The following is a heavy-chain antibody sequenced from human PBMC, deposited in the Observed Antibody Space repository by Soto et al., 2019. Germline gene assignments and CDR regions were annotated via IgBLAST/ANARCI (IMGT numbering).Heavy chain of an antibody. CDR3: ARDQEGGGSSGFSQGFDP. D-gene: IGHD6-25*01. CDR2: IYYSGST. Sequence: SETLSLTCTVSGGSISSYYWSWIRQPPGKGLEWIGYIYYSGSTNYNPSLKSRVTISVDTSKNQFSLKLSSVTAADTAVYYCARDQEGGGSSGFSQGFDPWGQGTLVTVSS. J-gene: IGHJ5*02. CDR1: GGSISSYY. V-gene: IGHV4-59*01.